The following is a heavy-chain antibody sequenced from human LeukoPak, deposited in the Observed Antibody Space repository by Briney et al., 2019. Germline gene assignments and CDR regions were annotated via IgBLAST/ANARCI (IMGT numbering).Heavy chain of an antibody. Sequence: GGSLRLSCAASGFTPSDYWMHWVRQAPGKGLVWVSRINSDGSRTTYADSVKGRFTISRDNAKNTVSLQMNSLRAEDTAVYYCVRSLVGASDYWGQGTLVTVSS. CDR1: GFTPSDYW. D-gene: IGHD1-26*01. CDR3: VRSLVGASDY. V-gene: IGHV3-74*03. J-gene: IGHJ4*02. CDR2: INSDGSRT.